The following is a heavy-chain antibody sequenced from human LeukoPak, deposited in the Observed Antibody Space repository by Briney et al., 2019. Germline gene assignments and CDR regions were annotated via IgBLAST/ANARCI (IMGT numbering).Heavy chain of an antibody. CDR1: GFIFRIYG. Sequence: GGSLRLSCAASGFIFRIYGLSSARHGQRPGLEWVYYITCSSDTIYYAVSVKGRFTSSRDSAKRLVYLQKNSRRADDTGFYYCAREGVPGDGDHFDYWGQGTLVTVSS. CDR2: ITCSSDTI. D-gene: IGHD7-27*01. CDR3: AREGVPGDGDHFDY. V-gene: IGHV3-48*03. J-gene: IGHJ4*02.